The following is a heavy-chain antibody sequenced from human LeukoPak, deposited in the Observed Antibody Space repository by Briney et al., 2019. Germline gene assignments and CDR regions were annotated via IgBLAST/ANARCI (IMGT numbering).Heavy chain of an antibody. CDR3: ARDHSEPGVIFDY. CDR2: IKYDGREK. D-gene: IGHD1-14*01. CDR1: GFIFSSYW. Sequence: GGSLRLSCAASGFIFSSYWMNWVRQAPGRGLEWVDNIKYDGREKYYVDSVKGRFTISRDNAKNSLYLQMNSLRAEDTAVYYCARDHSEPGVIFDYWGQGSLDTVSS. V-gene: IGHV3-7*05. J-gene: IGHJ4*02.